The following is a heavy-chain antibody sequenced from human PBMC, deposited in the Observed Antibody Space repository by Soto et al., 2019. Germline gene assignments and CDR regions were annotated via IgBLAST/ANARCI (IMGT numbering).Heavy chain of an antibody. Sequence: GGSLRLSCAASGFTFSSYGMHWVRQAPGKGLEWVAVISYDGSNKYYADSVKGRFTISRDNSKNTLYLQMNSLRAEDTAVYYCAKDPVTYYYDSSGYHQSTYFDYWGQGTLVTVSS. J-gene: IGHJ4*02. D-gene: IGHD3-22*01. V-gene: IGHV3-30*18. CDR1: GFTFSSYG. CDR2: ISYDGSNK. CDR3: AKDPVTYYYDSSGYHQSTYFDY.